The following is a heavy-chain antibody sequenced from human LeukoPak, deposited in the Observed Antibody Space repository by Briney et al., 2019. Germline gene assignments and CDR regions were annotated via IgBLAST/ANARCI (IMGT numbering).Heavy chain of an antibody. Sequence: ASVKVSCKASGYTFSSYGFSWVRQAPGQGLEWMGWISAYNGNTKYAQKLQDRVSMTTDTSTSTAYMELRSLRSDDTAVYYCARDGDWARSSDYWGQGTLVTVSS. CDR2: ISAYNGNT. V-gene: IGHV1-18*01. D-gene: IGHD2-21*02. J-gene: IGHJ4*02. CDR3: ARDGDWARSSDY. CDR1: GYTFSSYG.